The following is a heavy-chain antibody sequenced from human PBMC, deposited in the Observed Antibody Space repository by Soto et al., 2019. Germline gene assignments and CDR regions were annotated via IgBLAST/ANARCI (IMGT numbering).Heavy chain of an antibody. CDR2: ITGSGDYT. CDR1: GFTFSSYG. V-gene: IGHV3-23*01. D-gene: IGHD4-17*01. CDR3: GKDPNGDYFGAFDF. J-gene: IGHJ3*01. Sequence: EVQMLESGGGLVQPGGSLRLSCAASGFTFSSYGLTWVRQAPGKGLEWVSSITGSGDYTRYTDSVKGRFTITRDNAKNTLFLQMKSLRADDTAIYYCGKDPNGDYFGAFDFWGQGTMVTVSS.